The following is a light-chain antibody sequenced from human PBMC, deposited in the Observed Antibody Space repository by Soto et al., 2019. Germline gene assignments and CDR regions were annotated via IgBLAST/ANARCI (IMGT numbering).Light chain of an antibody. CDR1: SSDIGGYNY. CDR2: DVF. CDR3: SSYTSGTTFV. Sequence: QSALTQPAAVSGSPGQSITISCSGSSSDIGGYNYVSWYQQEPGKAPKLMIYDVFNRPSGVSNRFSASKSGNTASLTISGLQAEDEADYYCSSYTSGTTFVFGTGTKLTVL. J-gene: IGLJ1*01. V-gene: IGLV2-14*01.